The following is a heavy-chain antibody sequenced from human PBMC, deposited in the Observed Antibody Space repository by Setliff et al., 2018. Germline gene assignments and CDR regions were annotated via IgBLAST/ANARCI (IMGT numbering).Heavy chain of an antibody. Sequence: PGGSLRLSCAASGITFSTYSMNWVRQAPGKGLEWVSYISTASGTIHYADSVKGRFTISRDNAKNTLYLQMNSLRADDTAVYYCARAKGNDYSMDVWGKGTTVTVSS. CDR1: GITFSTYS. CDR3: ARAKGNDYSMDV. V-gene: IGHV3-48*04. CDR2: ISTASGTI. J-gene: IGHJ6*03.